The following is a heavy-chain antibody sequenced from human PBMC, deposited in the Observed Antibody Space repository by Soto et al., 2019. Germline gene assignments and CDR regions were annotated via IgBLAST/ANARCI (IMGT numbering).Heavy chain of an antibody. CDR2: VNHSGST. V-gene: IGHV4-34*01. Sequence: SETLSLTCAAYGGSFSGYYWSWIRQPPGKGLEWIGEVNHSGSTNYNPSLKSRVTISVDTSKNQFSLKLSSVTAADTAVYYCARKAKTTVTTVVYFDYWGQGTLVTVSS. CDR1: GGSFSGYY. CDR3: ARKAKTTVTTVVYFDY. J-gene: IGHJ4*02. D-gene: IGHD4-17*01.